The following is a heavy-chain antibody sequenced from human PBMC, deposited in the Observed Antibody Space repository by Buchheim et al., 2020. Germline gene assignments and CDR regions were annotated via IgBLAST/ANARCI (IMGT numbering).Heavy chain of an antibody. CDR1: GGSFSDYY. Sequence: QVQLQQWGAGLLKPSETLSLTCAVFGGSFSDYYWSWIRQPPGKGLEWIGDINHSGSTNYSPSLKSRVTISVDTSKNQFSLKLSSMTAADTAVYYCARGPTIAAESTFYFDYWGKGTL. J-gene: IGHJ4*02. CDR3: ARGPTIAAESTFYFDY. V-gene: IGHV4-34*01. D-gene: IGHD6-13*01. CDR2: INHSGST.